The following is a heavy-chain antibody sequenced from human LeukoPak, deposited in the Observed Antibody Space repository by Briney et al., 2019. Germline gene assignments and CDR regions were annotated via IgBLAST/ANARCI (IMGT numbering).Heavy chain of an antibody. V-gene: IGHV1-2*02. CDR3: ARWDGYSSSPDY. D-gene: IGHD6-13*01. Sequence: ASVKVSCKASGYSLTGYYMHWLRQAPGQGLEWMGWIDPNSGDTGYAQKFQGRVTMTRDMSISTIYMELTRLRSDDTALYYCARWDGYSSSPDYWGQGTLVTVSS. J-gene: IGHJ4*02. CDR2: IDPNSGDT. CDR1: GYSLTGYY.